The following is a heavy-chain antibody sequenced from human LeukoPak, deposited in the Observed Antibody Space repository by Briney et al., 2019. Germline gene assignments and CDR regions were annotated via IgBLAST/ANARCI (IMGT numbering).Heavy chain of an antibody. CDR1: GFTFSSYA. CDR3: VKPGIGYSYGYSDY. Sequence: GGSLRLSCSASGFTFSSYAMHWVRQAPGKGLEYVSSISSNGGSTYYADSVKGRFTVSRENSKNTLNLQMSSLRDEDTAVYYCVKPGIGYSYGYSDYWGQGTLVTVSS. D-gene: IGHD5-18*01. J-gene: IGHJ4*02. CDR2: ISSNGGST. V-gene: IGHV3-64D*09.